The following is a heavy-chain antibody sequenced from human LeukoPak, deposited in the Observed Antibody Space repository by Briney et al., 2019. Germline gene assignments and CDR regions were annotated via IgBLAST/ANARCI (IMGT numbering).Heavy chain of an antibody. J-gene: IGHJ3*02. CDR1: GFTFSSYS. D-gene: IGHD3-22*01. CDR3: AKDLYYDSSGYPNDAFDI. CDR2: ISGSGGST. Sequence: GGSLRLSCAASGFTFSSYSMNWVRQAPGKGLEWVSAISGSGGSTYYADSVKGRFTISRDNSKNTLYLQMNSLRAEDTAVYYCAKDLYYDSSGYPNDAFDIWGQGTMVTVSS. V-gene: IGHV3-23*01.